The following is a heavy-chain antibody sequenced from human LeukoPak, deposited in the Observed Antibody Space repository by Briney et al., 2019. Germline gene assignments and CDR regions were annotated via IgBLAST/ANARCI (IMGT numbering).Heavy chain of an antibody. CDR3: ARGKRRYRGSSWPLLDY. D-gene: IGHD6-13*01. Sequence: SETLSLTCSVSGGSISSDSFYWGWIRQPPGKGLEWIGYIYYSGSTNYNPSLKSRVTISVDTSKNQFSLKLSSVTAADTAVYYCARGKRRYRGSSWPLLDYWGQGTLVTVSS. CDR1: GGSISSDSFY. CDR2: IYYSGST. V-gene: IGHV4-61*01. J-gene: IGHJ4*02.